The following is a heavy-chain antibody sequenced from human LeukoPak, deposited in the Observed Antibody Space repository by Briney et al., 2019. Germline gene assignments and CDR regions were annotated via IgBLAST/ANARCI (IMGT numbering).Heavy chain of an antibody. D-gene: IGHD6-13*01. CDR3: ARADSSWYV. CDR1: GFTFSSYS. V-gene: IGHV3-21*01. J-gene: IGHJ4*02. Sequence: GGSLRLSCAASGFTFSSYSMNWVRRAPGKGLEGFSSISSSSSYIYYADSVKDRFTISRDNAKNSLYLQMNSLRAEDTAVYYCARADSSWYVWGQGTLVTVSS. CDR2: ISSSSSYI.